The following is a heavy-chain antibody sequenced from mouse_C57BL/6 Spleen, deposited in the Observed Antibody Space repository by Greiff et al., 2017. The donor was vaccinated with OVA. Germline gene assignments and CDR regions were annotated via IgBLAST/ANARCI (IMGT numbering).Heavy chain of an antibody. Sequence: QVQLQQSGAELARPGASAKMSCKASGYTFTSYTMHWVKQRPGQGLEWIGYINPSSGYTKYNQKFKDKATLTADKSSSTAYMQLSSLTSEDSAVYYCARPYSYDYDGEYYFDYWGQGTTLTVSS. J-gene: IGHJ2*01. CDR2: INPSSGYT. CDR3: ARPYSYDYDGEYYFDY. CDR1: GYTFTSYT. D-gene: IGHD2-4*01. V-gene: IGHV1-4*01.